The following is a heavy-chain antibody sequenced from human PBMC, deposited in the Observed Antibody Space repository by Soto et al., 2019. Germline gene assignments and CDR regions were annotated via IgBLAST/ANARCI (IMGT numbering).Heavy chain of an antibody. D-gene: IGHD6-19*01. V-gene: IGHV4-59*01. CDR1: GGSISSYY. Sequence: SETLSLTCTVSGGSISSYYWSWIRQPPGKGLEWIGYIYYSGSTKYNPSLKSRVTISVDTSNNQFFLKLSSVTAADTAVYYCARDRYSSGWYDYWGQGTLVTVSS. J-gene: IGHJ4*02. CDR2: IYYSGST. CDR3: ARDRYSSGWYDY.